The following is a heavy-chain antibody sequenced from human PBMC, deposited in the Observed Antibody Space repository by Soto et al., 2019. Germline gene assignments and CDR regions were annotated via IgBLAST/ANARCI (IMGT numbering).Heavy chain of an antibody. V-gene: IGHV3-7*01. J-gene: IGHJ4*02. D-gene: IGHD3-10*01. CDR3: ARENVLLWFGELPPNFDY. CDR1: GFTFSSYW. CDR2: IKQDGSEK. Sequence: GGSLRLSCAASGFTFSSYWMSWVRQAPGKGLEWVANIKQDGSEKYYVDSVKGRFTISRDNAKNSLYLQMNSLRAEDTAVYYCARENVLLWFGELPPNFDYWGQGTLVTVSS.